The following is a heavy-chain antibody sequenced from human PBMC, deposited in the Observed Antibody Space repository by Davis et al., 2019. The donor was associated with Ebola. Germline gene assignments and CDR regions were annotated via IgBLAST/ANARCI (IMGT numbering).Heavy chain of an antibody. J-gene: IGHJ4*02. Sequence: GGSLRLSCAASGFTFSSYGMHWVRQAPGKGLEWVAVIWYDGSNKYYADSVKGRFTISRDNSKNTLYLQMNSLRAEDTAVYYCTSTVVTSGSDYWGQGTLVTVSS. CDR3: TSTVVTSGSDY. V-gene: IGHV3-33*01. D-gene: IGHD4-23*01. CDR2: IWYDGSNK. CDR1: GFTFSSYG.